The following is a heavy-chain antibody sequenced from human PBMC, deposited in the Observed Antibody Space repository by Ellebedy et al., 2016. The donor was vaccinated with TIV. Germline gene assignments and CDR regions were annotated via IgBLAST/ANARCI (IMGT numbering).Heavy chain of an antibody. Sequence: SETLSLTCTVSGGSISSGGYYWSWIRQHPGKGLEWIGYIYYSGSTYYNPSLKSRVTISVDTSKNQFSLKLSSVTAADTAVYYCARDAGHDYGGNGNDAFDIWGQGTMVTVSS. CDR2: IYYSGST. CDR1: GGSISSGGYY. CDR3: ARDAGHDYGGNGNDAFDI. J-gene: IGHJ3*02. D-gene: IGHD4-23*01. V-gene: IGHV4-31*03.